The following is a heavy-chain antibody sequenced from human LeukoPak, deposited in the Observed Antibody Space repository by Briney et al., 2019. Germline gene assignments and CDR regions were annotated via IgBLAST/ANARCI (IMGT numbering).Heavy chain of an antibody. V-gene: IGHV4-4*02. J-gene: IGHJ5*02. CDR1: GGSISSSNW. CDR3: AREAAGQWFDP. Sequence: SETLSLTCAVSGGSISSSNWWTWVRQPPGKGLEWIGKIYHSGGTNYNPSLKSRVTISVDKSKNQFSLNLSSVTAADTAVYYCAREAAGQWFDPWDQGTLVTVSS. CDR2: IYHSGGT. D-gene: IGHD6-25*01.